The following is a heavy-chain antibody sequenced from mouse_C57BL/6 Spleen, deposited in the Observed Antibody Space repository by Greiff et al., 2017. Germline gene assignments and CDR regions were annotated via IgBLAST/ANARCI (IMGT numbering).Heavy chain of an antibody. D-gene: IGHD2-1*01. Sequence: VQLQQPGAELVKPGASVKLSCKASGYTFTSYWMQWVKQRPGQGLEWIGEIDPSDSYTNYNQKFKGKATLTVDTSSSTAYMQLSSLSSEDSAVYYCAREGKFDYWGQGTTLTVSS. CDR1: GYTFTSYW. V-gene: IGHV1-50*01. J-gene: IGHJ2*01. CDR2: IDPSDSYT. CDR3: AREGKFDY.